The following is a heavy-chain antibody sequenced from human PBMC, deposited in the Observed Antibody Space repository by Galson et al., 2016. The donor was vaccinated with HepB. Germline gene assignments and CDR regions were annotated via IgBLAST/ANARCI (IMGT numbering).Heavy chain of an antibody. CDR2: IYYTGST. CDR1: GGSISSDY. J-gene: IGHJ5*02. V-gene: IGHV4-59*12. CDR3: ARLINWFDP. Sequence: ETLSLTCTVSGGSISSDYWSWIRQPPGKGLEWIGYIYYTGSTKYNPSLKSRVTISLDTSKTQFSLKLRSLTAADTAIYYCARLINWFDPWGQGTLVTVTS. D-gene: IGHD2-8*01.